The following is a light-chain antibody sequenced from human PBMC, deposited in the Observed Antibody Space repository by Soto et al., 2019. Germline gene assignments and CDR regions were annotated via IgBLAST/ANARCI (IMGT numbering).Light chain of an antibody. CDR2: AAS. CDR1: QSISRF. J-gene: IGKJ5*01. V-gene: IGKV1-39*01. CDR3: QQSYSPPPVT. Sequence: DIQMTQSPSSLSASVGDRATIXXRASQSISRFLNWYQQKPGNAPKLLIYAASSLQSGVPSRFSGSGSGTDFTLTISSLQPEDFATYYCQQSYSPPPVTFGQGTRRRL.